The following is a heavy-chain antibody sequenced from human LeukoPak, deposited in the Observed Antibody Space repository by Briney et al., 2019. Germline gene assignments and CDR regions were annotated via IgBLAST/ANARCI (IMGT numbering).Heavy chain of an antibody. CDR2: IIPILGIA. D-gene: IGHD2-15*01. CDR3: ARDCSGGSCQPGY. J-gene: IGHJ4*02. Sequence: SVKDSCKPSRDTFSSYTISSVPQAPGQGVGCMGKIIPILGIANYAQKFQGTVTITADKSTSTAYMELSSLRSEDTAVYYCARDCSGGSCQPGYWGQGTLVTVSS. V-gene: IGHV1-69*02. CDR1: RDTFSSYT.